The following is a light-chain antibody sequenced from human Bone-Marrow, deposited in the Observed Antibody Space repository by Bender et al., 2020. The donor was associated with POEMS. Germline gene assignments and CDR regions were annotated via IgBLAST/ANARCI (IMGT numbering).Light chain of an antibody. CDR2: EGS. J-gene: IGLJ1*01. Sequence: QSALTQPASVSGSPGQSITISCTGTSSDVGGYNYVSWYQQHPGKAPKLMIYEGSKRPSGVSNRISGSKSGNTASLTISGLQAEDEADYYCCSYATSSTYVFGSGTKVTVL. V-gene: IGLV2-23*01. CDR1: SSDVGGYNY. CDR3: CSYATSSTYV.